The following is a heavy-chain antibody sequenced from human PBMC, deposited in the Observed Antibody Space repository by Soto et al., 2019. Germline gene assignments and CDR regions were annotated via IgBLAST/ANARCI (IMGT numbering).Heavy chain of an antibody. D-gene: IGHD1-26*01. J-gene: IGHJ4*02. CDR1: GGSISSSSYY. V-gene: IGHV4-39*01. Sequence: SETLSLTCTVSGGSISSSSYYWGWIRQPPGKGLEWIGSIYYSGSTYYNPSLKSRVTISVDTSKNQFSLKLSSVTAADTAVYYCARHKYSGSYHDLDYWGQGTLVTVSS. CDR3: ARHKYSGSYHDLDY. CDR2: IYYSGST.